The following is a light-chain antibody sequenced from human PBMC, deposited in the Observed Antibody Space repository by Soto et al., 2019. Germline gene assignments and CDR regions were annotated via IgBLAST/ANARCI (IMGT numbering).Light chain of an antibody. CDR3: SSYVTNTTPYV. CDR1: TSDVGGYNY. V-gene: IGLV2-14*01. CDR2: EVT. Sequence: QSSLSQPASVSWSPGQSITISCTGTTSDVGGYNYVSWYQVHPGKAPKLMIYEVTNRPSGVSNRFSGSKSGNTASLTISGLQAEGEAEYFCSSYVTNTTPYVFGSGTKVT. J-gene: IGLJ1*01.